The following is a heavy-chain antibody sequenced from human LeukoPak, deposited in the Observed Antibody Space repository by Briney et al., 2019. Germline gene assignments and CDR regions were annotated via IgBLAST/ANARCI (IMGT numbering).Heavy chain of an antibody. Sequence: SETLSLTCTVSGGSISGYYWSWIRQPAGKGLECIGRIYSSGTANYNPSLKSRVTMSVDTSKNQVSLKLTSVTASDTAVYYCARDTDYFGSGGFDQWGQGTLVTVSS. CDR1: GGSISGYY. CDR2: IYSSGTA. CDR3: ARDTDYFGSGGFDQ. J-gene: IGHJ4*02. V-gene: IGHV4-4*07. D-gene: IGHD3-10*01.